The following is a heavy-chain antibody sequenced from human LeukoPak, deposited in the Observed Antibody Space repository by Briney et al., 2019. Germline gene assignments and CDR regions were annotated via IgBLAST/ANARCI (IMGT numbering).Heavy chain of an antibody. Sequence: ASVKVSCKASGYTFIDYFMHWVRQAPGQGLEWMGIINPSGGSTSYAQKFQGRVTITRDTSTSTVYMELSSLRSEDTAVYYCARDKKLLYGHNWFDPWGQGTLVTVSS. CDR1: GYTFIDYF. J-gene: IGHJ5*02. CDR3: ARDKKLLYGHNWFDP. V-gene: IGHV1-46*01. D-gene: IGHD2-2*02. CDR2: INPSGGST.